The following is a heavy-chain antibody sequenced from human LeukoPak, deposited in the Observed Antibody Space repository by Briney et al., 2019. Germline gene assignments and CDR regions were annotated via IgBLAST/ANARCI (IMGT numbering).Heavy chain of an antibody. Sequence: SVKVSCKASGYTFADYYIHWVRQAPGQGLEWMGGITPIFGTANYAQKFQGRVTITADESTSTAYMELSSLRSEDTAVYYCARFGLGYYFDYWGQGTLVTVSS. CDR1: GYTFADYY. CDR2: ITPIFGTA. CDR3: ARFGLGYYFDY. V-gene: IGHV1-69*13. J-gene: IGHJ4*02. D-gene: IGHD3/OR15-3a*01.